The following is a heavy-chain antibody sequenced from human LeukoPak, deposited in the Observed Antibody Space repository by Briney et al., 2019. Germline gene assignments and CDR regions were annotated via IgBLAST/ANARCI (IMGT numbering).Heavy chain of an antibody. CDR1: GYTFTGYY. J-gene: IGHJ3*02. V-gene: IGHV1-2*02. CDR2: INPNSGGT. CDR3: ASQVTKSAFDI. Sequence: ASVKVSFKASGYTFTGYYMHWVRQAPGQGLEWMGWINPNSGGTHYAQKFQGRVTMTRDTSISTAYMELTRLRSDDTAVYYCASQVTKSAFDIWGQGTLVTVSS. D-gene: IGHD4-17*01.